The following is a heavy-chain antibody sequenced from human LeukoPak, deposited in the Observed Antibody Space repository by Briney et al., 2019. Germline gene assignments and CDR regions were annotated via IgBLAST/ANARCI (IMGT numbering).Heavy chain of an antibody. D-gene: IGHD3-10*01. J-gene: IGHJ5*02. Sequence: GGSLRLSCAASGFTFSNYAMSWVRQAPGKGLEWVSGINVSGGSTFYADSVRGRFTISRDNSKNTLYLQMNSLRAEDTAVYFCARVATGSYDWFDPWGQGTLVTVSS. CDR2: INVSGGST. CDR3: ARVATGSYDWFDP. CDR1: GFTFSNYA. V-gene: IGHV3-23*01.